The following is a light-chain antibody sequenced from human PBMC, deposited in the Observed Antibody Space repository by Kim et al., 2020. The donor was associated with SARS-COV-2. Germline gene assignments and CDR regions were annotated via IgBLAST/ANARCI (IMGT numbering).Light chain of an antibody. V-gene: IGKV3-11*01. Sequence: PGGRPHLSCRASQSVGPFLALYPQKPGQAPRLLISDASTRAACIPPRFSGGGSGTDFTLTISSLETEDSALYYCQQRSSWPPSLTFGQGTRLEIK. CDR1: QSVGPF. CDR3: QQRSSWPPSLT. J-gene: IGKJ5*01. CDR2: DAS.